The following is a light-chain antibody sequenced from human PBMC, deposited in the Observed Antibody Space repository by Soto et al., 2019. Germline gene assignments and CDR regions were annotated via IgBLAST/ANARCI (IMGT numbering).Light chain of an antibody. CDR1: QSVSSN. CDR2: GAS. V-gene: IGKV3-15*01. CDR3: QQYNNWPVT. J-gene: IGKJ1*01. Sequence: EIVLTQSPGTLSLSTGERATLSCRASQSVSSNLAWYQQKPGQAPRLLIYGASTRATAIPARFSGSGSGTEFTLTISSLQSEDFAVYYCQQYNNWPVTFGQGTKVDIK.